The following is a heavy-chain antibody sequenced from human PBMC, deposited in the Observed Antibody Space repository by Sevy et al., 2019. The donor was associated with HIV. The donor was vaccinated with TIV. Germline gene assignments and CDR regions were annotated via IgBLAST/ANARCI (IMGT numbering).Heavy chain of an antibody. CDR3: ARDPHFVIAAETYFDY. V-gene: IGHV7-4-1*02. D-gene: IGHD6-6*01. J-gene: IGHJ4*02. CDR2: INTNTGNP. Sequence: ASVKVSCKASGYTFPSYAMNWVRQAPGQGLEWMEWINTNTGNPTYAQGFTGRFVFSLDTSVSTAYLQISSLKAEDTAVYFYARDPHFVIAAETYFDYWGQGTLVTVSS. CDR1: GYTFPSYA.